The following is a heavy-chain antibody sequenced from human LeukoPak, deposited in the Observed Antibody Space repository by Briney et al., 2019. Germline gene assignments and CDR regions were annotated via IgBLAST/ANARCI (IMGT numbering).Heavy chain of an antibody. V-gene: IGHV3-23*01. D-gene: IGHD1-26*01. CDR2: ISGSGGST. CDR3: AKVLGGSYGRLDY. J-gene: IGHJ4*02. CDR1: GFTFSSYG. Sequence: GGSLRLSCAASGFTFSSYGMSWVRQAPGKGLEWVSGISGSGGSTYYADSVKGRFTISRDNSKNTLYLQMNSLRAEDTAVYYCAKVLGGSYGRLDYWGQGTLVTVSS.